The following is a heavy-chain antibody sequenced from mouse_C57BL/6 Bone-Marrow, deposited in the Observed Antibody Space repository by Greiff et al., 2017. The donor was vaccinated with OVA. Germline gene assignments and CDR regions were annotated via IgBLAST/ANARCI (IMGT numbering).Heavy chain of an antibody. CDR1: GYSFTGYY. V-gene: IGHV1-42*01. CDR2: INPSTGGT. J-gene: IGHJ3*01. Sequence: VQLQQSGPELVKPGASVKISCKASGYSFTGYYMNWVKQSPERSLEWIGEINPSTGGTTYNQKFKAKATLTVDKSSSTAYMQLKSLTSEDSAVYYCARDWGFAYWGQGTLVTVSA. D-gene: IGHD4-1*01. CDR3: ARDWGFAY.